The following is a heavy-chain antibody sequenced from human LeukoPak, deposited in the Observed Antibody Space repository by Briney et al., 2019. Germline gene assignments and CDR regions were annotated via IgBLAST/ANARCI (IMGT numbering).Heavy chain of an antibody. CDR1: GYTFTSYG. CDR3: ARYADGGWRANWFDP. Sequence: ASVKVSCEASGYTFTSYGISWVRQAPGQGLEWMGWISAYNGNTNYAQKLQGRVTMTTDTSTSTAYMELRSLRSDDTAVYYSARYADGGWRANWFDPWGQGTLVTVSS. V-gene: IGHV1-18*01. CDR2: ISAYNGNT. D-gene: IGHD6-19*01. J-gene: IGHJ5*02.